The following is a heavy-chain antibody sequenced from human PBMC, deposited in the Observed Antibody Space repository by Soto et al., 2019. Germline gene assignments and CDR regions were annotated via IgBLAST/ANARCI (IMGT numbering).Heavy chain of an antibody. V-gene: IGHV3-15*01. CDR1: GFTFSNAW. J-gene: IGHJ4*02. D-gene: IGHD3-16*02. CDR2: IKSKTDGGTT. CDR3: ATVGDYVWGSYLHFAY. Sequence: EVQLVESGGGLVKPGGSLRRSCAASGFTFSNAWMSWVRQAPGKGLEWVGRIKSKTDGGTTDYAAPVKGRFTISRDDSKNTLYLQMNILKTEYTAVYYCATVGDYVWGSYLHFAYWGQGKLVTVS.